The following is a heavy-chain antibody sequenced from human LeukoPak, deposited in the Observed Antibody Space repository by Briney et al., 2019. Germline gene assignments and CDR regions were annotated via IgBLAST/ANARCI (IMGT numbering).Heavy chain of an antibody. CDR3: ARRPYSDTSGRLSDV. J-gene: IGHJ6*02. CDR2: IGSSGSPT. CDR1: GFAFSSYN. Sequence: GSLRLSCAASGFAFSSYNMNWVRQAPGKGLEWISYIGSSGSPTHYADSVRGRFTISRDNAKNSLYLQMNSLRDEDTAAYYCARRPYSDTSGRLSDVWGQGTTVTVSS. D-gene: IGHD3-22*01. V-gene: IGHV3-48*02.